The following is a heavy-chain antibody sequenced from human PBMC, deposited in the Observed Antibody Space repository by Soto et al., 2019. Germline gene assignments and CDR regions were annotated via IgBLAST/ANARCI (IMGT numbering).Heavy chain of an antibody. J-gene: IGHJ3*02. V-gene: IGHV4-4*07. CDR3: ARGGRDGFDI. CDR2: VYISGST. CDR1: GGSISTYY. Sequence: QVQLQESGPGLVKPSETLSLTCTVSGGSISTYYWNWIRQSAGKGLEWIGRVYISGSTNYHPSLKSRVAMSVDTSNNQFSVKVTSVTAADTAVYYCARGGRDGFDIWGQGTMVTVSS.